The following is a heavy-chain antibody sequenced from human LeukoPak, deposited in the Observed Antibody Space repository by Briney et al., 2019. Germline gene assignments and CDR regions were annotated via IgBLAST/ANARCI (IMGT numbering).Heavy chain of an antibody. CDR2: INTDGSST. CDR1: GFTFSSYW. CDR3: ARFAAGGSYYYYMDV. Sequence: GGSLRLSCAASGFTFSSYWMHWVRQAPGKGLVWVSRINTDGSSTSYADSVKGRFTISRDNAKNSLYLQMNSLRADDTAVYYCARFAAGGSYYYYMDVWGKGTTVTVSS. V-gene: IGHV3-74*01. D-gene: IGHD6-25*01. J-gene: IGHJ6*03.